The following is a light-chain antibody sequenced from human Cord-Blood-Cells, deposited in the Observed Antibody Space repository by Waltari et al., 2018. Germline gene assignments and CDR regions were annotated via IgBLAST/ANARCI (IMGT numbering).Light chain of an antibody. CDR1: KLGDKY. CDR3: QAWDSSNWV. V-gene: IGLV3-1*01. J-gene: IGLJ3*02. CDR2: QDS. Sequence: YELTQPPSVSVSPGQTASITSSGDKLGDKYACWYQQKPGQSPVLVIYQDSKRPSGIPERFSGSNSGNTATLTISGTQAMDEADYYCQAWDSSNWVFGGGTKLTVL.